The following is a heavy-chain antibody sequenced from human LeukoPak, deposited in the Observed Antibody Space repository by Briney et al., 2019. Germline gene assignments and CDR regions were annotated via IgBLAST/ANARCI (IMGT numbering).Heavy chain of an antibody. CDR3: AKDTYSSGWYVRGLFDY. CDR1: GFTFSVYS. V-gene: IGHV3-48*01. Sequence: PGGSLRLSCAASGFTFSVYSMNWVRQPPGMGLEWVSYITSNSATIQYADSVKGRFTISRDNAKNSLSLQMNSLRAEDTAVYYCAKDTYSSGWYVRGLFDYWGQGTLVTVSS. J-gene: IGHJ4*02. CDR2: ITSNSATI. D-gene: IGHD6-19*01.